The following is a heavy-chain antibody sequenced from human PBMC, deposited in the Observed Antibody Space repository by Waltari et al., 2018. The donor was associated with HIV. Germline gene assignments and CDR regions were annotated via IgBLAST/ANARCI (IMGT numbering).Heavy chain of an antibody. J-gene: IGHJ4*02. V-gene: IGHV3-33*01. Sequence: QVQLVESGGGVVQPGTSLTLSCAVSGFMFRNFAFHWVRQSPGKGLEWLAVFWSDGVEITYADSVKGRFTISKDSSQKTLYLHMTSLRAEDTALYYCARGYSSSRWIPLYHWGRGTLVTVSS. CDR3: ARGYSSSRWIPLYH. CDR1: GFMFRNFA. D-gene: IGHD6-6*01. CDR2: FWSDGVE.